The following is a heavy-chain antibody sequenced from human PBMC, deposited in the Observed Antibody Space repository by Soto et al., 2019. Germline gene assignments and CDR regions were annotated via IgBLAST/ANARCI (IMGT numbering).Heavy chain of an antibody. CDR1: RYTFSDFD. J-gene: IGHJ6*02. CDR2: MNAKSGDT. D-gene: IGHD3-16*01. V-gene: IGHV1-8*01. CDR3: ARGNPFNYAGFDV. Sequence: QAHLEQSGAELKRPGASVKVSCKASRYTFSDFDINWLRQASGQGPEWMGWMNAKSGDTFFAQRFQGKFNMTRDTSLSTAYMEVGRLTSDDTAIYYCARGNPFNYAGFDVWGQGTTVAVSS.